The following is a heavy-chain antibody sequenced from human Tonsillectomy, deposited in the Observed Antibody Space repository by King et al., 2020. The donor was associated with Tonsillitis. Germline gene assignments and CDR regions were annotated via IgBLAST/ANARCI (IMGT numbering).Heavy chain of an antibody. J-gene: IGHJ4*02. CDR3: ARHFGSVAVAGRFDF. CDR1: GDSLSSGVYF. D-gene: IGHD6-19*01. V-gene: IGHV4-39*01. Sequence: LQLQESGPGLVKPSETLSLTCTVSGDSLSSGVYFWAWIRQPPGKGLEWIGSIYYVGGTTHYNPSLKSRVSISIDTAKNHFSLKLRSVTATATAVYYCARHFGSVAVAGRFDFWGQGTLVTVSS. CDR2: IYYVGGTT.